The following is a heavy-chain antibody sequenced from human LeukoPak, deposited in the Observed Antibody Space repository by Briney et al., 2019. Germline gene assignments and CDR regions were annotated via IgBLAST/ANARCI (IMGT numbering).Heavy chain of an antibody. D-gene: IGHD6-13*01. J-gene: IGHJ6*04. CDR1: GGSFSGYY. CDR3: ARFVLIAAAGDLALDV. V-gene: IGHV4-34*01. Sequence: PETLSLTCAVYGGSFSGYYWSWIRQPPGKGLEWIGEINHSGSTNYNPSLKSRVTISVDTSKNQFSLKLSSVTAADTAVYYCARFVLIAAAGDLALDVWGRGTTVTVSS. CDR2: INHSGST.